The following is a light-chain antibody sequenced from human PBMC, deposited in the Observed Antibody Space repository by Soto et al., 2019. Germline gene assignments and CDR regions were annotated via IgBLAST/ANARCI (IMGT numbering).Light chain of an antibody. CDR2: KAS. CDR3: QQYNSYSWT. J-gene: IGKJ1*01. CDR1: QSISSW. Sequence: DIQMTQSPSTLSASVGDRVTITCRASQSISSWLAWYQQKPGKAPKLLIYKASSLESGVPSRLSDSGSGTEVTLTISSLQPDDFATYYCQQYNSYSWTFGQGTKVEIK. V-gene: IGKV1-5*03.